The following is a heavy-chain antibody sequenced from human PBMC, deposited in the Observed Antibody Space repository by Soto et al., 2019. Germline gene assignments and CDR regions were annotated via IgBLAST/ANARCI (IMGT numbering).Heavy chain of an antibody. V-gene: IGHV4-59*08. CDR1: GGSISNFY. Sequence: QVQLQESGPGLVKPSETLSLTCTVSGGSISNFYWTWIRQPPGKGLEWIGNVHYSGSINYNPSLKSRLTTSVDTAKNQLSLILSSVTAADTAVYYCARHKDAGSDRGGMDVWGQGTTVTVSS. CDR3: ARHKDAGSDRGGMDV. D-gene: IGHD6-25*01. CDR2: VHYSGSI. J-gene: IGHJ6*02.